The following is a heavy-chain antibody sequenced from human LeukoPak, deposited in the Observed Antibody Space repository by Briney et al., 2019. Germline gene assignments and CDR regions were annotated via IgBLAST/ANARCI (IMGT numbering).Heavy chain of an antibody. V-gene: IGHV3-9*01. CDR1: GFTFDDYA. CDR2: ISWNSGSI. J-gene: IGHJ4*02. Sequence: GRSLRLSCAASGFTFDDYAMHWVRQAPGKGLEWVSGISWNSGSIGYADSVKGRFTISRDNAKNSLYLQMNSLRAEDTAVYYCAKDAGGYSYGHTGYFDYWGQGTLVTVSS. D-gene: IGHD5-18*01. CDR3: AKDAGGYSYGHTGYFDY.